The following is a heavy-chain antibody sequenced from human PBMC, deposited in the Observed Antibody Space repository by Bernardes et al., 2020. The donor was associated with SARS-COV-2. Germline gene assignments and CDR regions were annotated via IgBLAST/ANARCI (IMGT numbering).Heavy chain of an antibody. CDR1: GFSLSTSGVG. Sequence: SGPTPVKPTQTLTLTCTFSGFSLSTSGVGVAWIRQPPGKALEWLALIYWNDDKRYSPSLKSRLTITKDTSKNQVFLTMTNMDPVDTATYYCAHRRQWLAPFDFWGQGTLVTVSS. CDR2: IYWNDDK. CDR3: AHRRQWLAPFDF. D-gene: IGHD6-19*01. J-gene: IGHJ4*02. V-gene: IGHV2-5*01.